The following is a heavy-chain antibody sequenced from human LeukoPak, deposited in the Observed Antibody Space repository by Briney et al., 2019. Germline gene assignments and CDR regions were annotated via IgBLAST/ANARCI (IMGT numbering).Heavy chain of an antibody. D-gene: IGHD6-13*01. CDR1: GGSISSGGYY. CDR2: IYYSGST. CDR3: ARGGSSSSWPFYY. J-gene: IGHJ4*02. V-gene: IGHV4-31*03. Sequence: SETLSLTCTVSGGSISSGGYYWRWIRQHPGKGLEWIGYIYYSGSTYYNPSLKSRVTISVDTSKNQFSLKLTSVTAADTAVYYCARGGSSSSWPFYYWGQGTLVTVSS.